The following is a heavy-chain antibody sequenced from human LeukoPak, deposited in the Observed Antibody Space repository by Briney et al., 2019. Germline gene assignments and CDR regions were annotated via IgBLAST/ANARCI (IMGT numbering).Heavy chain of an antibody. V-gene: IGHV4-59*01. CDR2: IYYSGST. CDR1: GGSISSYY. CDR3: ARADCSGGSCYSSY. J-gene: IGHJ4*02. Sequence: SETLSLTCTVSGGSISSYYWSWIRQPPGKGLEWIGYIYYSGSTNYNPSLKSRVTISVDTSKNQFSLKLSSVTAADTAVYYCARADCSGGSCYSSYWGQGTLGTVSS. D-gene: IGHD2-15*01.